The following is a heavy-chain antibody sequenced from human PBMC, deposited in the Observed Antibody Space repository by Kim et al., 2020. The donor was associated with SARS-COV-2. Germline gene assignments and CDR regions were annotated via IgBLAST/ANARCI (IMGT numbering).Heavy chain of an antibody. CDR3: ATDLGVGAAD. Sequence: SVKVSCKASGGSFSNSAISWVRQAPGQGLEWMGGIIPPFDTATYAQKFQARVTITADESRRTAYMELRNLKSGDTAVDYCATDLGVGAADWGQGTLVTVST. J-gene: IGHJ4*02. CDR2: IIPPFDTA. CDR1: GGSFSNSA. V-gene: IGHV1-69*13. D-gene: IGHD1-26*01.